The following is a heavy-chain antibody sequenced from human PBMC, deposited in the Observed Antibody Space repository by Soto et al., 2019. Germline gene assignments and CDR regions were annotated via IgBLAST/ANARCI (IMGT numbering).Heavy chain of an antibody. J-gene: IGHJ5*02. CDR3: ARDWEDIRRIHCFDP. D-gene: IGHD2-15*01. V-gene: IGHV1-18*01. Sequence: QLVQSGVEVKKPGASVRVSCKASGYTFINYGISWVRQAPGQGLEWLGWISGYDGGTNYAPWFQGRVPMTTATSTNTAYMELTSLPSDDTAVYYCARDWEDIRRIHCFDPWGQGPLVIVSS. CDR2: ISGYDGGT. CDR1: GYTFINYG.